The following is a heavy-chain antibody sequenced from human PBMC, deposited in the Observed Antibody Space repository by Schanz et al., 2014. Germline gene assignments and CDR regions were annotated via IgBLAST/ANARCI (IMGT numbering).Heavy chain of an antibody. CDR1: GFTFSDYY. CDR3: ARNRGSGGQNWYFDL. CDR2: VSSSSSYT. Sequence: VQLAESGGGLVKPGGSLRLSCAASGFTFSDYYMSWIRQAPGKGLEWVSYVSSSSSYTHYADSVKGRFTISRDNAKNSLFLQLNSLRADDTAVYYCARNRGSGGQNWYFDLWGRGTLVTVSS. V-gene: IGHV3-11*05. D-gene: IGHD1-26*01. J-gene: IGHJ2*01.